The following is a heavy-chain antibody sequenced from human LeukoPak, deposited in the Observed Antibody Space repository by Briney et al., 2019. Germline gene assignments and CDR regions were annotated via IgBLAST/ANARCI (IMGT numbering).Heavy chain of an antibody. CDR2: IYHSGST. J-gene: IGHJ5*02. V-gene: IGHV4-38-2*01. D-gene: IGHD3-3*01. CDR3: ATYYDGSLFDP. Sequence: SETLSLTCAVSGYSISSGYYWGWIRQPPGKGLEWIGSIYHSGSTYHNPSLKSRVTISVDTSKNQFSLKLSSVTAADTAVYYCATYYDGSLFDPWGQGTLDTVSS. CDR1: GYSISSGYY.